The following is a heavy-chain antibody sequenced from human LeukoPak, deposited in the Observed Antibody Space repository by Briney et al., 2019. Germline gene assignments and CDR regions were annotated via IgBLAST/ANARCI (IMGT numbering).Heavy chain of an antibody. CDR3: ARGRRYSSSWIDY. V-gene: IGHV4-34*01. CDR2: INHSGST. Sequence: SETLSLTCVVYGGSFSGYYWSWIRQPPGKGLEWIGEINHSGSTNYNPSLKSRVTISVDTSKNQFSLKLSSVTAADTAVYYCARGRRYSSSWIDYWGQGTLVTVSS. J-gene: IGHJ4*02. D-gene: IGHD6-13*01. CDR1: GGSFSGYY.